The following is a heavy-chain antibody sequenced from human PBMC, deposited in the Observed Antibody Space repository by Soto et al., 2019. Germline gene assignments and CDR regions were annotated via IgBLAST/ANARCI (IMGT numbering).Heavy chain of an antibody. CDR1: GGSFSGYY. D-gene: IGHD4-17*01. CDR3: ARMTTVFRYYYMDV. CDR2: INHSGST. V-gene: IGHV4-34*01. Sequence: SETLSLTCAVYGGSFSGYYWSWIRQPPGKGLEWIGEINHSGSTNYNPSLKSRVTISVDTSKNQFSLKLSSVTAADTAVYYCARMTTVFRYYYMDVWGKGTTVTVSS. J-gene: IGHJ6*03.